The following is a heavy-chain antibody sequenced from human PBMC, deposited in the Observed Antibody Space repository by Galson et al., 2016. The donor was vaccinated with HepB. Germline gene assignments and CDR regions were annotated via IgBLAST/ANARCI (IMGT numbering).Heavy chain of an antibody. D-gene: IGHD1-26*01. V-gene: IGHV3-15*01. CDR2: IKSKADGGPT. CDR3: STDVLEPSRSYAN. Sequence: SLRLSCAGSGFTFSNAWMSWVRQAPGKGLEWVGRIKSKADGGPTDYAAPVQDRFTISRDDSKNTVYLHLNSLEIEDTAVYYCSTDVLEPSRSYANWGQGTLVIVSS. J-gene: IGHJ4*02. CDR1: GFTFSNAW.